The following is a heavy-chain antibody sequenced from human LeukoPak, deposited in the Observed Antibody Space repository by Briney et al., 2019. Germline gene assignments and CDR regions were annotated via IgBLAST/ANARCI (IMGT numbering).Heavy chain of an antibody. CDR2: ISYDGSNK. Sequence: GRSLRLSCAASGFTFSSYAMHWVRQAPGKGLEWVAVISYDGSNKYYADSVKGRFTISRDNSKNTLYLQMNSLRAEDTAVYYCAREGFGEQWLVREYFHYWGQGTLVTVSS. CDR1: GFTFSSYA. V-gene: IGHV3-30-3*01. D-gene: IGHD6-19*01. J-gene: IGHJ4*02. CDR3: AREGFGEQWLVREYFHY.